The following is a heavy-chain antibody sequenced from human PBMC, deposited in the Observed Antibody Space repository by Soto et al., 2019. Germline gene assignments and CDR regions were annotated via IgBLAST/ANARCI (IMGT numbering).Heavy chain of an antibody. CDR2: IYYSGST. CDR3: ARDRVDYDILTGYYPTYFDY. Sequence: SETLSLTCTVSGGSISSGGYYWNWIRQHPGKGLEWIGYIYYSGSTYYNPSLKSRVTISVDTSKNQFSLKLSSVTAADTAVYYCARDRVDYDILTGYYPTYFDYWGQGTLVTVSS. CDR1: GGSISSGGYY. J-gene: IGHJ4*02. V-gene: IGHV4-31*03. D-gene: IGHD3-9*01.